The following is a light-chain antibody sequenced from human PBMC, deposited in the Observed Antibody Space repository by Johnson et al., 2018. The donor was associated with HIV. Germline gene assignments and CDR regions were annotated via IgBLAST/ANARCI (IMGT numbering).Light chain of an antibody. J-gene: IGLJ1*01. V-gene: IGLV1-51*01. CDR3: GTWDSSLSVYV. CDR1: SSNIGNNY. CDR2: DNN. Sequence: QSVLTQPPSVSAAPGQKVTISCSGSSSNIGNNYVSWYQQLPGTAPKLLIYDNNKRPSGITDRFSGSKSGTSATLGITGLQTGDEADYYGGTWDSSLSVYVFGTGTKVSVL.